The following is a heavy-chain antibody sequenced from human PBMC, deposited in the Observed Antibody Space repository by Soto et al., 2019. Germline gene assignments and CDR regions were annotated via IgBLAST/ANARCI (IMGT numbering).Heavy chain of an antibody. Sequence: GGSLRLSCAASGFTFSSYAMSWVRQAPGKGLEWVSAISGSGGSTYYADSVKGRFTISRDNSKNTLYLQMNSLRAEDTAVYYCAKAGDIAAPLPYYYYGMDVWGQGTTVTVSS. J-gene: IGHJ6*02. D-gene: IGHD6-6*01. CDR2: ISGSGGST. CDR3: AKAGDIAAPLPYYYYGMDV. CDR1: GFTFSSYA. V-gene: IGHV3-23*01.